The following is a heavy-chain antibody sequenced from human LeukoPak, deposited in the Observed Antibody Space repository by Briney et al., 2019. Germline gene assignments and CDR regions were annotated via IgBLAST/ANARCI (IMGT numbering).Heavy chain of an antibody. V-gene: IGHV1-3*01. D-gene: IGHD2-21*01. Sequence: ASVEVSCKASGYTFTQFVVHWMRQAPGQRPEWLGWINAGNGDTKYSQNFQDRVTITRDTSANTAYMELSSLTSEDTALYYCARDDCGDTCYPGGYWGQGTLVTVSS. CDR2: INAGNGDT. CDR3: ARDDCGDTCYPGGY. CDR1: GYTFTQFV. J-gene: IGHJ4*02.